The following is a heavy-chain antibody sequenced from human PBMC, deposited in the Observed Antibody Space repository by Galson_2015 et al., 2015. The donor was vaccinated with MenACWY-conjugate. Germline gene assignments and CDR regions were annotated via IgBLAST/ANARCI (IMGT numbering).Heavy chain of an antibody. Sequence: ETLSLTCAVSGVSISSTSYYWGWIRQPPGKGLEWIGSISYSGSTYYNPSLKSRVTISVDTSKNQFSLNLNPVTAADTAVFYCVRISPARLGYYFDYWGQGTLVTVSS. J-gene: IGHJ4*02. CDR3: VRISPARLGYYFDY. CDR2: ISYSGST. CDR1: GVSISSTSYY. V-gene: IGHV4-39*01. D-gene: IGHD2-2*01.